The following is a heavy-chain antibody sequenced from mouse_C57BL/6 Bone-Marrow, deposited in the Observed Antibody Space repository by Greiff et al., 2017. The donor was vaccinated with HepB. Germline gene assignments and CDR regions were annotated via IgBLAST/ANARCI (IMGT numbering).Heavy chain of an antibody. CDR2: IRSKSNNYAT. Sequence: EVQLVESGGGLVQPKGSLKLSCAASGFSFNTYAMNWVRQAPGKGLEWVARIRSKSNNYATYYADSVKDRFTISRDDSESMLYLQMNNLKTEDTAMYYCVRQARYYGNYLYAMDYWGQGTSVTVSS. J-gene: IGHJ4*01. CDR3: VRQARYYGNYLYAMDY. D-gene: IGHD2-1*01. CDR1: GFSFNTYA. V-gene: IGHV10-1*01.